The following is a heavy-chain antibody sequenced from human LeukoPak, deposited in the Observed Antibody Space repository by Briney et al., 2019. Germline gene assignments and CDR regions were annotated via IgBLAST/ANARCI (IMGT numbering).Heavy chain of an antibody. CDR1: GGSISSSSYY. CDR3: ARQGDYGDYLDY. Sequence: SETLSLTCTVSGGSISSSSYYWGWIRQPPGKGLEWIGNIYYSGSTYYNPSLKSRVTISVDTSKNQFSLKLSSVTAADTAVYYCARQGDYGDYLDYWGQGTLVTVSS. V-gene: IGHV4-39*01. J-gene: IGHJ4*02. CDR2: IYYSGST. D-gene: IGHD4-17*01.